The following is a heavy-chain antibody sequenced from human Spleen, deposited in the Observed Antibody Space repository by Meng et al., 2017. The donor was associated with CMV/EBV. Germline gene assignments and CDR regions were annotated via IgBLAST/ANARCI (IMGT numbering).Heavy chain of an antibody. J-gene: IGHJ4*02. D-gene: IGHD2-21*01. CDR3: ARGPIDSVSN. V-gene: IGHV1-8*01. CDR1: GYSFITYY. Sequence: ASVKVSCKASGYSFITYYIHWVRQATGQGLEWMGWMNPNSGNTGYAQKFQGRVTMTGNASISTAYMELSSLRSEDTAVYYCARGPIDSVSNWGQGTLVTVSS. CDR2: MNPNSGNT.